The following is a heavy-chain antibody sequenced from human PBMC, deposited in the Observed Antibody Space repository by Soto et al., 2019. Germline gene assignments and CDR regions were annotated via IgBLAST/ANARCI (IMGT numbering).Heavy chain of an antibody. D-gene: IGHD2-8*01. CDR2: IYYSGST. J-gene: IGHJ5*02. Sequence: QVQLQESGPGLVKPSQTLSLTCTVSGGSISSGDYYWSWIRQPPGKALEWIGYIYYSGSTYYKPSLKSRVSISVDTSKNQFSLKLSSVTAADTAVYYCVRGVEGYCVYDVCRAPLDPWGQGTLVTVSS. CDR3: VRGVEGYCVYDVCRAPLDP. V-gene: IGHV4-30-4*01. CDR1: GGSISSGDYY.